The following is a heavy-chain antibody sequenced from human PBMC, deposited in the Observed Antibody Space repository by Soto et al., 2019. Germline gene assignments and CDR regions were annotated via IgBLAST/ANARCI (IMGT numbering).Heavy chain of an antibody. CDR2: VYWDDDQ. V-gene: IGHV2-5*02. J-gene: IGHJ4*02. D-gene: IGHD6-6*01. CDR1: GFSLSSSGVG. CDR3: AHRRVVAWAFDY. Sequence: QITLKESGPTLVKPTQTLTLTCTVSGFSLSSSGVGVGWIRQPPGKALEWLALVYWDDDQRYRPSLKSRLTITKDTSTNQVALTMTSVDPEDTATYYCAHRRVVAWAFDYWGLGILVTVSS.